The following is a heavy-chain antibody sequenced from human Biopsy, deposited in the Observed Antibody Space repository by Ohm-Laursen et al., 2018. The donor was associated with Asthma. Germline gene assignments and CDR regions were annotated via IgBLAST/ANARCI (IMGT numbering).Heavy chain of an antibody. CDR3: AKGHGDYVFPYFQH. CDR2: ISYDGSDK. V-gene: IGHV3-30*18. Sequence: SLRLSCAASGFTFSSFGIHWVRQAPGKGLAWVAVISYDGSDKYYADSVKGRFTISRDNSKNTLYLQMNSLRAEDTAVYYCAKGHGDYVFPYFQHGGQGTLVTVSS. CDR1: GFTFSSFG. D-gene: IGHD4-17*01. J-gene: IGHJ1*01.